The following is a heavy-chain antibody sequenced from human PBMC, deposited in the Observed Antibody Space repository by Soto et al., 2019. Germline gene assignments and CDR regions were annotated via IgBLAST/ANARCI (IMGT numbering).Heavy chain of an antibody. V-gene: IGHV1-69*13. J-gene: IGHJ6*02. CDR1: GGTFSSYA. CDR2: IIPIFATA. Sequence: ASVKVSCKASGGTFSSYAISWVRQAPGQGLEWMGGIIPIFATANYAQKFQGRVMITVDESTSTAYMELSSLRSEDTAVYYCARSVSFRYQLLKRGMDVWGQGTTVTVSS. D-gene: IGHD2-2*01. CDR3: ARSVSFRYQLLKRGMDV.